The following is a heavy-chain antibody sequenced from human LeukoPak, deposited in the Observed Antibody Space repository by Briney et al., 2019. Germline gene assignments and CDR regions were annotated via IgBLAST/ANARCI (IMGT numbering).Heavy chain of an antibody. V-gene: IGHV1-18*01. CDR2: IGAYNGNT. CDR1: GYTFTSYG. CDR3: ARVGLSSSWAYYYMDV. D-gene: IGHD6-13*01. Sequence: ASVKVSFKASGYTFTSYGISWVRQAPGQGLEWMGWIGAYNGNTNYAQKLQGRVTMTTDTSTSTAYMELRSLRSDDTAVYYCARVGLSSSWAYYYMDVWGKGTTVTISS. J-gene: IGHJ6*03.